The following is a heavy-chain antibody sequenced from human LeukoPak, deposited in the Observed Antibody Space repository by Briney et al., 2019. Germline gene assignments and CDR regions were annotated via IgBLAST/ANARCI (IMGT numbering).Heavy chain of an antibody. CDR3: AREVTEYSGSYYVPFDY. D-gene: IGHD1-26*01. Sequence: ASVTVSCKASGYTFTSYGMSWVRQAPGQGLEWMGWISAYNGNTNYAQKLQGRVTMTKDTSTSTAYMELRSLRSDDTAVYYCAREVTEYSGSYYVPFDYWGQGTLVTVSS. V-gene: IGHV1-18*01. J-gene: IGHJ4*02. CDR2: ISAYNGNT. CDR1: GYTFTSYG.